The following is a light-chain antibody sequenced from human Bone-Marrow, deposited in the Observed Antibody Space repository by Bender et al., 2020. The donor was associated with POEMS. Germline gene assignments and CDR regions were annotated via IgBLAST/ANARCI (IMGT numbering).Light chain of an antibody. Sequence: QSALTQPPSASGSPGQSVSISCTGTSTDIGRYNFVSWYQQRPGKAPKLMLYEVTKRPSGVPDRFSGSKSGNTASLAISGLHSEDEADYYCVAWDDTLNGWVFGGGTKLTVL. CDR3: VAWDDTLNGWV. V-gene: IGLV2-8*01. J-gene: IGLJ2*01. CDR2: EVT. CDR1: STDIGRYNF.